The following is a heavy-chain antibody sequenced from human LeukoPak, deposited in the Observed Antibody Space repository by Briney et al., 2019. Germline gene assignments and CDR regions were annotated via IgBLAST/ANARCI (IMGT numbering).Heavy chain of an antibody. D-gene: IGHD5-18*01. J-gene: IGHJ4*02. Sequence: SETLSLTCTVSGGSISSSSYYWGWIRQPPGKGLEWIGSIYYSGSTYYNPSLKSRVTISVDTSKNQFSLKLSSVTAADTAVYYCARARGSSYGYILLPPDYWGQGTLVTVSS. V-gene: IGHV4-39*01. CDR3: ARARGSSYGYILLPPDY. CDR1: GGSISSSSYY. CDR2: IYYSGST.